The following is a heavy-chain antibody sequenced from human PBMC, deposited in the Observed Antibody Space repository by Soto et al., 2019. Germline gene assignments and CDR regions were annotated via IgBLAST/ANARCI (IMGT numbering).Heavy chain of an antibody. D-gene: IGHD4-17*01. CDR2: IYYSGST. CDR3: ARQGQDYGDYLDY. J-gene: IGHJ4*02. V-gene: IGHV4-39*01. CDR1: GGSISSSSYY. Sequence: QLQLQESGPGLVKPSETLSLTCTVSGGSISSSSYYWGWIRQPPGKGLEWIGSIYYSGSTYYNPSLKSRVTISVDTSKNQFSLKLSSVTAADTAVYYCARQGQDYGDYLDYWGQGTLVTVSS.